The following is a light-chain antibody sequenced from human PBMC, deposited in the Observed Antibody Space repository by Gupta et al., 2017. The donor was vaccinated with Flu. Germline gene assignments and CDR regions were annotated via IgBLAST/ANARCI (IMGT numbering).Light chain of an antibody. CDR2: GAS. CDR3: QQYNNWPPWT. CDR1: QSVNSN. Sequence: EIVMKQSTATLSVSPGERATLSCRASQSVNSNLAWYQQKPGQAPRLLIYGASTRATGIPARFSGSGSGTEFTLTISSLQSEDFAVYYCQQYNNWPPWTFGQGTKVEIK. V-gene: IGKV3-15*01. J-gene: IGKJ1*01.